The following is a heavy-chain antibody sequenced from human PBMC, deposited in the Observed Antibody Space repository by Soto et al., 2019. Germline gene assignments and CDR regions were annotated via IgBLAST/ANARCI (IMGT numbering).Heavy chain of an antibody. CDR1: GGSISSYY. D-gene: IGHD4-4*01. Sequence: SEALSLPCTVSGGSISSYYWSWIRQPPGKGLEWIGYIYDGGTTNYNPSLKSRVTISVDTSKNQFSLKLSSVTAADTAVYYCARYDYIGGYFDYWGQGTLVTVSS. V-gene: IGHV4-59*01. CDR3: ARYDYIGGYFDY. CDR2: IYDGGTT. J-gene: IGHJ4*02.